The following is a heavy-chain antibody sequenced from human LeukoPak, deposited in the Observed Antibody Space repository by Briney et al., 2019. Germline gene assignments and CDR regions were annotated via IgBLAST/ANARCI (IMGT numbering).Heavy chain of an antibody. V-gene: IGHV3-48*01. CDR2: ITSRGSPI. J-gene: IGHJ6*03. D-gene: IGHD2-15*01. CDR1: GFTFDKIG. CDR3: TRVPGVVYYDYMDV. Sequence: PWGSLRLSCAASGFTFDKIGINWVRQAPGKGLEWIAFITSRGSPIYYADSVKGRFTISRDNANNSLYLQMDSLRAEDTAIYYCTRVPGVVYYDYMDVWGKGTTVTVSS.